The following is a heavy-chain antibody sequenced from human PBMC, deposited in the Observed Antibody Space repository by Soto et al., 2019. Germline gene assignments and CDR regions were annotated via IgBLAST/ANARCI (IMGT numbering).Heavy chain of an antibody. V-gene: IGHV1-18*01. D-gene: IGHD6-19*01. CDR1: GYSFTNYG. Sequence: QDPLVQSGAEVKKPGASVTVSCKASGYSFTNYGITWVRQAPGQGLEWMGWISGFNGNTHYAQKLQGRVTMTTDASTSTAYMEVRSLRSDDTAVYYCARDRGVAPPVAGNTHYYYYMDVWGKGTTVTVSS. CDR2: ISGFNGNT. CDR3: ARDRGVAPPVAGNTHYYYYMDV. J-gene: IGHJ6*03.